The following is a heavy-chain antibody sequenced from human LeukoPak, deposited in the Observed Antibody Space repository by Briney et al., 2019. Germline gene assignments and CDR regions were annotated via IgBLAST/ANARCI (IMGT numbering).Heavy chain of an antibody. Sequence: GGSLRLSCAASGFTFSSYSMNWVRQAPGKGLEWVSYITSGSSTIYYADPVKGRFTISRDNAKNSLYLQMKSLRAEDTAVYYCARYSGGYLDYWGQGTLVTASS. CDR1: GFTFSSYS. CDR2: ITSGSSTI. CDR3: ARYSGGYLDY. D-gene: IGHD1-26*01. V-gene: IGHV3-48*01. J-gene: IGHJ4*02.